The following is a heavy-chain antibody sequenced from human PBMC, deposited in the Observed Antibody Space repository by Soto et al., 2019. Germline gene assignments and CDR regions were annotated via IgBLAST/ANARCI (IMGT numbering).Heavy chain of an antibody. Sequence: GASVKVSCKASGYTFTGYYMHWVRQAPGQGLEWMGGIIPICGTANYAQKFQGRVTITADESTSTAYMELSSLRSEDTAVYYCAREGASSGLNNWFDPWGQGTLVTVSS. CDR2: IIPICGTA. CDR3: AREGASSGLNNWFDP. D-gene: IGHD3-10*01. J-gene: IGHJ5*02. CDR1: GYTFTGYY. V-gene: IGHV1-69*13.